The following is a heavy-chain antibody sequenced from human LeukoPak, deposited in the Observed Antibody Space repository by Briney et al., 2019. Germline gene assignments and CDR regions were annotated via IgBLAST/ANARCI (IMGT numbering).Heavy chain of an antibody. D-gene: IGHD4-23*01. CDR2: INSDGSST. Sequence: SLGLSWAASGCTVRSNGFPCVSQPPRKGLVWLSRINSDGSSTSYADCVQGRFTVSRDNDKYTLYLQMNGLRAEDTAVYYCARDRDYGGKSFDYWGQGTMVTVSS. J-gene: IGHJ4*02. CDR1: GCTVRSNG. CDR3: ARDRDYGGKSFDY. V-gene: IGHV3-74*01.